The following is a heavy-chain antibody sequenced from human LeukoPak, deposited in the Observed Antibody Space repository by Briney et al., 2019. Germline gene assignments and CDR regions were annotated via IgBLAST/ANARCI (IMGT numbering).Heavy chain of an antibody. D-gene: IGHD6-13*01. V-gene: IGHV4-4*02. CDR3: ASAEPRGIIWYPY. CDR1: GASISSNNW. Sequence: SETLSLTCAVSGASISSNNWWWSWVRQPPGKGLEWIGEIYHSGSTNYNPSLKSRVTISVDKSKNQFSLKLSSVTAADTAVYYCASAEPRGIIWYPYWGQGTLVTVSS. CDR2: IYHSGST. J-gene: IGHJ4*02.